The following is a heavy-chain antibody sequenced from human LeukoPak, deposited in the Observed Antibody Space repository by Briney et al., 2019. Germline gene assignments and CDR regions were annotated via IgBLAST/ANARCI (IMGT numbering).Heavy chain of an antibody. CDR2: ITSSSSYT. Sequence: GGSLRLSCAASGFTFSSYNMDWVHRAPGKGLEWVSSITSSSSYTYYADSVKGRFTISRDNSKKTLYLQMNSLRAEDTAVYYCAKDQAESGYDAFDIWGQGTMVTVSS. V-gene: IGHV3-21*04. CDR3: AKDQAESGYDAFDI. D-gene: IGHD3-22*01. CDR1: GFTFSSYN. J-gene: IGHJ3*02.